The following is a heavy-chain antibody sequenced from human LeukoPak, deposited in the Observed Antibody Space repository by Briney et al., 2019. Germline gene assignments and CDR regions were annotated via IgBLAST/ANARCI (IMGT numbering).Heavy chain of an antibody. J-gene: IGHJ4*02. D-gene: IGHD3-10*01. CDR3: AKDQGWFGELRKYYSDY. CDR2: ISGSGGST. V-gene: IGHV3-23*01. CDR1: GFTFSSYA. Sequence: GGSLRLSCAASGFTFSSYAMSWVRQAPGKGLEWVSAISGSGGSTYYADSVRGRFTISRDNSKNTLYLQMNSLRAEDTAVYYCAKDQGWFGELRKYYSDYWGQGTLVTVSS.